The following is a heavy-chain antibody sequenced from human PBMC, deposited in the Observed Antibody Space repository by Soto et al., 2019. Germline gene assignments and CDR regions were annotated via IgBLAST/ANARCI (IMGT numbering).Heavy chain of an antibody. CDR1: GGSISSSSYY. Sequence: SETLSLTCTVSGGSISSSSYYWGWIRQPPGKGLEWIGSIYYSGSTYYNPSLKSRVTISVDTSKNQFSLKLSSVTAADTAVYYCARSYCSGGSCYLGLFDYWGQGTQVTVSS. CDR3: ARSYCSGGSCYLGLFDY. CDR2: IYYSGST. D-gene: IGHD2-15*01. J-gene: IGHJ4*02. V-gene: IGHV4-39*01.